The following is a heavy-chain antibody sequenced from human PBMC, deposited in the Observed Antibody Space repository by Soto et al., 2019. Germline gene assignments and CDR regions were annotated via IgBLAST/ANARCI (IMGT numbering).Heavy chain of an antibody. Sequence: PGGSLRLSCAASGFTFSSYGMHWVRQAPGKGLEWVAVISYDGSNKYYADSVKGRFTISRDNSKNTLYLQMNSLRAEDTAVYYCAKDSYSSSWYVISAPSSYYYYGMDVWGQGTTVTVSS. V-gene: IGHV3-30*18. D-gene: IGHD6-13*01. CDR1: GFTFSSYG. J-gene: IGHJ6*02. CDR3: AKDSYSSSWYVISAPSSYYYYGMDV. CDR2: ISYDGSNK.